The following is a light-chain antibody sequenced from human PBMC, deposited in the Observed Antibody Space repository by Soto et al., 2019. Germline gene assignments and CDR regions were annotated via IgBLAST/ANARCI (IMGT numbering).Light chain of an antibody. Sequence: EIVMTQSPATLSVSPGERATLSCRASQSVSSNLAWYQQKPGQVPRLLIYGASTRASGIPARFSGSGSGTEFTLTISSLQSEDFAVYYCQQYNNWPPVTFGPGTKVDIK. CDR1: QSVSSN. CDR2: GAS. J-gene: IGKJ3*01. CDR3: QQYNNWPPVT. V-gene: IGKV3-15*01.